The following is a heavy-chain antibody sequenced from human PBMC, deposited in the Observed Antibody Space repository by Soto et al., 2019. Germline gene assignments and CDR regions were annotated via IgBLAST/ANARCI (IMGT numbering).Heavy chain of an antibody. CDR1: GGSFSGYY. J-gene: IGHJ3*02. V-gene: IGHV4-34*01. CDR2: INHSGST. CDR3: ASSKLIAVTGREKSDAFDI. Sequence: PSETLSLTCAVYGGSFSGYYWSWIRQPPGKGLEWIGEINHSGSTNYNPSLKSRVTISVDTSKNQFSLKLSSVTAADTAVYYCASSKLIAVTGREKSDAFDIWGQGTMVTVSS. D-gene: IGHD6-19*01.